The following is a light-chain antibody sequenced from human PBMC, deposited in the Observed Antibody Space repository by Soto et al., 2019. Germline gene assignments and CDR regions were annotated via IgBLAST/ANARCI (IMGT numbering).Light chain of an antibody. J-gene: IGLJ2*01. CDR1: RSDIGGYNY. CDR3: TSFTSRSTMV. Sequence: QSALTQPRSVSGSLRQSITISCTGSRSDIGGYNYVSWYQHHPGKAPKLMIYDVTNRPSEVSNRFSGSKSGNTASLTISGLQAEDEADYYCTSFTSRSTMVFGGGTKVTVL. CDR2: DVT. V-gene: IGLV2-14*01.